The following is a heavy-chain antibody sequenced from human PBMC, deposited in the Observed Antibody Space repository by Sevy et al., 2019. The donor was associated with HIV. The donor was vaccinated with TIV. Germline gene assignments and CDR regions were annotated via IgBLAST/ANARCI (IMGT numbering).Heavy chain of an antibody. CDR1: GGSFSGYY. CDR2: INHSGST. J-gene: IGHJ4*02. D-gene: IGHD3-10*01. CDR3: ARGLSGRSPRAGSNAGIDY. V-gene: IGHV4-34*01. Sequence: SETLSLTCAVYGGSFSGYYWSWIRQPPGKGLEWIGEINHSGSTNYNPSLKSRVTISVDTSKNQFSLKLSSVTAADTAVYYCARGLSGRSPRAGSNAGIDYWGQGTLVTVSS.